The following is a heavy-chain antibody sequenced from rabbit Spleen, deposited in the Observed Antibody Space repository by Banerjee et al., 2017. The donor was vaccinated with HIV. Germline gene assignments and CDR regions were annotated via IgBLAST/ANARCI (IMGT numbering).Heavy chain of an antibody. CDR3: ARDTSSSFSSYGMDL. V-gene: IGHV1S40*01. J-gene: IGHJ6*01. D-gene: IGHD1-1*01. CDR2: INMVTGKS. CDR1: GVSFSSSYY. Sequence: VESGGGLVKPGASLTLTCTASGVSFSSSYYMCWVRQAPGKGLEWITCINMVTGKSVYASWAKGRFIMSRTSSTKVTLQMTSLTAADTATYFCARDTSSSFSSYGMDLWGQGTLVTVS.